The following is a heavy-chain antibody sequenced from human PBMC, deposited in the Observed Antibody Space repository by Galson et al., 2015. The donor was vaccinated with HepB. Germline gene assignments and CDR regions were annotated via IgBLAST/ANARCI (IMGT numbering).Heavy chain of an antibody. CDR3: ARDYR. J-gene: IGHJ4*02. D-gene: IGHD3-16*02. Sequence: SLRLSCATSGFTFSNYYMSWVRQAPGKGLEWVANIRQDGSEKYYVDSVKGRFTISRDNAKSSVYLQLNSLRDEDTAVYYCARDYRWGQGTLVTVSS. V-gene: IGHV3-7*01. CDR2: IRQDGSEK. CDR1: GFTFSNYY.